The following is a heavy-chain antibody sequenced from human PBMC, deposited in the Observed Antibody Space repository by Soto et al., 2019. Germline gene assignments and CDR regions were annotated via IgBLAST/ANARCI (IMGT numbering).Heavy chain of an antibody. CDR1: GFTVGSNY. CDR2: IYSGGST. D-gene: IGHD5-12*01. CDR3: ARCSFGGYSGYVGAYRMDV. J-gene: IGHJ6*02. V-gene: IGHV3-53*01. Sequence: GGSLRLSCAASGFTVGSNYMSWVRQAPGKGLEWVSVIYSGGSTYYADSVKGRFTISRDNSKNTLYLQMNGLRAEDTAVYYCARCSFGGYSGYVGAYRMDVWGQGTTVTVSS.